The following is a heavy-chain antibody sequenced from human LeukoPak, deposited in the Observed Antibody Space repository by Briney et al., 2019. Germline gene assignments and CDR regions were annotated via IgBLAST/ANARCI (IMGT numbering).Heavy chain of an antibody. V-gene: IGHV4-39*01. Sequence: SETLSLTCIVSGGSISSSSYYWGWIRQPPGKGLEWIGSIYYSGSTYYNPSLKSRVTISVDTSKNQFSLKLSSVTAADTAVYYCAREGGYDSSGYYYSPDHAFDIWGQGTMVTVSS. D-gene: IGHD3-22*01. CDR2: IYYSGST. CDR3: AREGGYDSSGYYYSPDHAFDI. J-gene: IGHJ3*02. CDR1: GGSISSSSYY.